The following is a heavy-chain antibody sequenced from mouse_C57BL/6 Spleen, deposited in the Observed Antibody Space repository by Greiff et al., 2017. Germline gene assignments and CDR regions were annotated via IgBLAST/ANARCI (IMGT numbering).Heavy chain of an antibody. Sequence: EVKLMESGPELVKPGASVKMSCKASGYTFTDYNMHWVKQSHGKSLEWIGYINPNNGGTSYNQKFKGKATLTVNKSSSTAYMELRSLTSEDSAVDYCARDSFHYYGSSYGYWGQGTTLTVSS. CDR2: INPNNGGT. J-gene: IGHJ2*01. V-gene: IGHV1-22*01. CDR1: GYTFTDYN. D-gene: IGHD1-1*01. CDR3: ARDSFHYYGSSYGY.